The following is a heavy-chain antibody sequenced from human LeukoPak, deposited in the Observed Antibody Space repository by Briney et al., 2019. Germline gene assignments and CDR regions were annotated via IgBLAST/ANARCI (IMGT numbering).Heavy chain of an antibody. V-gene: IGHV3-74*01. J-gene: IGHJ4*02. CDR1: GFTFSSYW. CDR3: AKAPDYSNYVDFDY. CDR2: INSDGSST. D-gene: IGHD4-11*01. Sequence: GGSLRLSCAASGFTFSSYWMHWVRQAPGKGLVWVSRINSDGSSTSYADSVKGRFTISRDNSKNTLYLQMNSLRAEDTAVYYCAKAPDYSNYVDFDYWGQGTLVTVSS.